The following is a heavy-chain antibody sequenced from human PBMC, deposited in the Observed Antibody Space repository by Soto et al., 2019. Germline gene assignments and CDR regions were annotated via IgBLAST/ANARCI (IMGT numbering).Heavy chain of an antibody. CDR2: IYYSGST. D-gene: IGHD3-10*01. Sequence: SETLSLTCTVSGGSISSGGYYWSWIRQHPGKGLEWIGYIYYSGSTYYNPSLKSRVTISVDTSKNQFSLKLSSVTAVDTAVYYCARVHQPYYGSGSYYNIYWFDPWGQGTLVTVSS. V-gene: IGHV4-31*03. CDR3: ARVHQPYYGSGSYYNIYWFDP. J-gene: IGHJ5*02. CDR1: GGSISSGGYY.